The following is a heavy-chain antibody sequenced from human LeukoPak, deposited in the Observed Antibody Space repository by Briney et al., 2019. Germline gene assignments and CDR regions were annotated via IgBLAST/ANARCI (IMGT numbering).Heavy chain of an antibody. V-gene: IGHV4-39*07. CDR1: GDSISSSDYY. Sequence: PSETLSLTCSVSGDSISSSDYYWGWIRQPPGKGLEWIGNIYHSGSTYYNPSLKRRVTISVDTSKNKISLKLGTVTAADTAMYYCARGRGNYDSSGYYYYYYYYMDVWGKGTTVTVSS. CDR3: ARGRGNYDSSGYYYYYYYYMDV. D-gene: IGHD3-22*01. CDR2: IYHSGST. J-gene: IGHJ6*03.